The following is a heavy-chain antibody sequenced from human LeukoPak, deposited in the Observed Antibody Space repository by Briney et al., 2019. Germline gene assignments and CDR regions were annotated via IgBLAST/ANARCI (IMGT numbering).Heavy chain of an antibody. V-gene: IGHV1-69*05. CDR3: ARDNYAGANWFDP. Sequence: ASVKVSCRASGGTFSSYAISWVRQAPGQGLEWMGGIIPIFGTANYAQKFQGRVTITTDESTSTAYMELSSLRSEDTAVYYCARDNYAGANWFDPWGQGTLVTVSS. D-gene: IGHD1-7*01. CDR2: IIPIFGTA. CDR1: GGTFSSYA. J-gene: IGHJ5*02.